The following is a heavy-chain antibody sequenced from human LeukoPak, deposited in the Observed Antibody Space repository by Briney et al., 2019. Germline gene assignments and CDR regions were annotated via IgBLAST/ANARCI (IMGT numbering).Heavy chain of an antibody. V-gene: IGHV4-59*01. Sequence: SETLSLTCTVSGGSICSYYWSWIRQPPGKGLEWIGSIYSSGSPNYNPSLKSRVTISLDTSKNQFSLKLGFVTAADTAVYYCARGVAAPGTGGLSWFDPWGQGTLVTVSS. CDR2: IYSSGSP. J-gene: IGHJ5*02. D-gene: IGHD6-13*01. CDR3: ARGVAAPGTGGLSWFDP. CDR1: GGSICSYY.